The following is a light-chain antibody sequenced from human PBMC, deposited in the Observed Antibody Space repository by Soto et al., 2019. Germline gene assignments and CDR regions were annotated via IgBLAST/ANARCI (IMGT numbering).Light chain of an antibody. CDR2: SNN. V-gene: IGLV1-44*01. Sequence: QSVLTQPPSASGTPGQGVTISCSGGISNIGSNSVNWYQQLPGMAPKLLIYSNNKWPSGVPDRFSGSKSGTSASLAISGLQSEDEADYYCAAWDDNLNGVVFGGGTKLTVL. CDR3: AAWDDNLNGVV. CDR1: ISNIGSNS. J-gene: IGLJ2*01.